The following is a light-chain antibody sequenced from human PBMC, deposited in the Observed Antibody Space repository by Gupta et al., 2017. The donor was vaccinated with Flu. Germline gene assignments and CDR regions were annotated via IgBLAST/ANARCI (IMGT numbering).Light chain of an antibody. Sequence: SYELTHPHSVSLSPGQTASITCPGDKLGDKYACWYQQKPGQSPVLVFYQDSKRPSGIPERFSGTNSGNTATLTISGTQAMDEAYYYCQAWDSSNVVFGGGTKLTVL. CDR3: QAWDSSNVV. V-gene: IGLV3-1*01. CDR1: KLGDKY. CDR2: QDS. J-gene: IGLJ2*01.